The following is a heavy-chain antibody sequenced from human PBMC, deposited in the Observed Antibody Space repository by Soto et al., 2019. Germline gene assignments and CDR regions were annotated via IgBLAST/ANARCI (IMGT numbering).Heavy chain of an antibody. D-gene: IGHD3-3*01. Sequence: AASGKVSCKASGYTFTSYGISWVRQAPGQGLEWMGWISAYNGNTNYAQKLQGRVTMTTDTSTSTAYMELRSLRSDDTAVYYCARDRHYDFWSDYHNGDAFDIWGQGTMVTVSS. J-gene: IGHJ3*02. CDR2: ISAYNGNT. CDR1: GYTFTSYG. V-gene: IGHV1-18*01. CDR3: ARDRHYDFWSDYHNGDAFDI.